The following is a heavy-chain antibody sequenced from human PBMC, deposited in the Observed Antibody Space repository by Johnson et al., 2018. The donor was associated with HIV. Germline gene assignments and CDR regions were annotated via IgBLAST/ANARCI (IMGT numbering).Heavy chain of an antibody. CDR3: AKDRIRSTAPDTFDV. V-gene: IGHV3-66*01. D-gene: IGHD5-18*01. J-gene: IGHJ3*01. Sequence: EVQLVESGGALVQPGGSLRLSCAASGFNVTSHYMNWVRQAPGKGLEWVSLIYSGGTTYYADSVKGRFTISRDNSKNTLYLQMDSLRAVDTAVFYCAKDRIRSTAPDTFDVWGQGTMVTVSS. CDR1: GFNVTSHY. CDR2: IYSGGTT.